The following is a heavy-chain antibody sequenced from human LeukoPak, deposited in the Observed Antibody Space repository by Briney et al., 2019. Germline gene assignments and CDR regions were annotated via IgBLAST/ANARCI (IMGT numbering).Heavy chain of an antibody. CDR3: ARGRSGNFDY. Sequence: SETLSLTCTVSGYSISSGYYWGWIRQPPGKGLEWIGSIYHSGSTYYNPSLKSRVTISVDTSKNQFSLKLSSVTAADTAVYYCARGRSGNFDYWGQGTLVTVSS. CDR1: GYSISSGYY. J-gene: IGHJ4*02. CDR2: IYHSGST. V-gene: IGHV4-38-2*02.